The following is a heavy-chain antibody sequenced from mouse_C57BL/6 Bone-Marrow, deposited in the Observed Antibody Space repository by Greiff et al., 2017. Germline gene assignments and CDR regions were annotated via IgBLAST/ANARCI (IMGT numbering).Heavy chain of an antibody. J-gene: IGHJ2*01. CDR2: IYPGDGDT. V-gene: IGHV1-82*01. Sequence: QVQLQQSGPELVKPGASVKIFCKASGYAFSSSWMNWVKQRPGKGLEWIGRIYPGDGDTNYNGKFKGKATLTADKSSSTAYMQLSSLTSEDSAVYFCARALTGFDYWGQGTTLTVSS. CDR1: GYAFSSSW. D-gene: IGHD4-1*01. CDR3: ARALTGFDY.